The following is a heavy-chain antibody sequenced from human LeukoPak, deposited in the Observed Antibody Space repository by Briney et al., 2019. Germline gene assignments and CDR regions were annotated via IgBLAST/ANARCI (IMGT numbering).Heavy chain of an antibody. D-gene: IGHD5-12*01. CDR3: ARVGNAGYSGYQYYFDY. CDR2: ISSSSTI. J-gene: IGHJ4*02. V-gene: IGHV3-48*01. CDR1: GFTFSSYS. Sequence: QTGGSLRLSCAASGFTFSSYSMTWVRQAPGKGLEWVSYISSSSTIYYADSVKGRFTISRDNAKNSLYLQMNSLRAEDTAVYYCARVGNAGYSGYQYYFDYWGQGTLVTVSS.